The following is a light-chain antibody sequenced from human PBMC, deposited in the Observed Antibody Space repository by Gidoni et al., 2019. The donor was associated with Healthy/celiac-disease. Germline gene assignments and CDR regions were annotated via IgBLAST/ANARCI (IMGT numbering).Light chain of an antibody. CDR3: QQYNNWPPLT. Sequence: EIVITQSPATLSVSPGEGATLSCRASQSVSSNLAWYQQKPGQAPRLLIYCASPMTTGIPAWCSGSGSGTEFTLTISSLQSEDFAFYYCQQYNNWPPLTFGGGTKVEIK. J-gene: IGKJ4*01. CDR2: CAS. CDR1: QSVSSN. V-gene: IGKV3-15*01.